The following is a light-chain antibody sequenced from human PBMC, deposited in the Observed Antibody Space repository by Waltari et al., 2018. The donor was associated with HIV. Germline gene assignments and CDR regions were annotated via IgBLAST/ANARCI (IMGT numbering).Light chain of an antibody. CDR1: RSNIGTNV. CDR2: YNN. Sequence: QSVLTQPPSASGTPGQRVTISCSGRRSNIGTNVVNWYKQLPGSAPKLLISYNNQRPSGVPDRFSGSKSGTSASLAISGLQSEDEADYYCAAWDDNLNGLFGGGTKLTVL. J-gene: IGLJ2*01. CDR3: AAWDDNLNGL. V-gene: IGLV1-44*01.